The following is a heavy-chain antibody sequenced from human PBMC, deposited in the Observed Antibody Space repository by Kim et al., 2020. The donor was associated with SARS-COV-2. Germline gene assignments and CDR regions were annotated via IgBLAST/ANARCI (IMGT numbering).Heavy chain of an antibody. CDR1: GGSISSYY. J-gene: IGHJ6*03. CDR3: ARHRLLRFLEWSPSGYYYYYMDV. CDR2: IYYSGST. Sequence: SETLSLTCTVSGGSISSYYWSWIRQPPGKGLEWIGYIYYSGSTNYNPSLKSRVTISVDTSKNQFSLKLSSVTAADTAVYYCARHRLLRFLEWSPSGYYYYYMDVWGKGTTVTVSS. V-gene: IGHV4-59*08. D-gene: IGHD3-3*01.